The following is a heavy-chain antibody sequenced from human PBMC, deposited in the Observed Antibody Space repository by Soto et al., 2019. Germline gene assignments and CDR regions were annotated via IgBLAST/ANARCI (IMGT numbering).Heavy chain of an antibody. V-gene: IGHV4-31*03. D-gene: IGHD3-10*01. CDR2: IYYSGST. CDR1: GGSISSGGYY. Sequence: QVQLQESGPGLVKPSQTLALTCTVSGGSISSGGYYWSWIRQHPGKGLEWIGYIYYSGSTYYNPSLNGRVTISADTAKNQCSLTLSSLAAADTAVYYCGVGGVFYGSGSYYGNFDYWGQGTLVTVSS. J-gene: IGHJ4*02. CDR3: GVGGVFYGSGSYYGNFDY.